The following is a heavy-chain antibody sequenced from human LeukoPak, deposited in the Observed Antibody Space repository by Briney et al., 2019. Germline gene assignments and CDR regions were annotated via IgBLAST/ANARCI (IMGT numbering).Heavy chain of an antibody. V-gene: IGHV3-74*01. J-gene: IGHJ6*04. CDR2: ITRDGSST. CDR3: ARDPGYESWSPFWGGMDV. CDR1: GFTFSSSW. D-gene: IGHD3-16*01. Sequence: GGSLRLSCAASGFTFSSSWMPWVRHAPGKGLVWVSRITRDGSSTTYADSVKGRFTTSRDNAKNTLYLQMDSLRDNDTAVYYCARDPGYESWSPFWGGMDVWGNGTTVIVSS.